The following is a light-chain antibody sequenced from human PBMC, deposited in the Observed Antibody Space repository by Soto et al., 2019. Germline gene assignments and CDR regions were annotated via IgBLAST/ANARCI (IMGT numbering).Light chain of an antibody. CDR3: QQYSSSPIT. J-gene: IGKJ5*01. CDR1: QSVGNN. CDR2: GAS. Sequence: EIVLTQSPGTLSLSPGERATLSCRASQSVGNNLAWYQQRPGQPPRLLIYGASTRDTGVPTRFSGSGSGTDFTLTISRLDPEDFAVYYCQQYSSSPITFGQGTRLEIK. V-gene: IGKV3-20*01.